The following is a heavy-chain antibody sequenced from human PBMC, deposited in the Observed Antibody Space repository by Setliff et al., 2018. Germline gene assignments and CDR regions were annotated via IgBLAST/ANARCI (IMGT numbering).Heavy chain of an antibody. D-gene: IGHD6-6*01. CDR3: ARGRIAERPEPIDY. CDR2: INDSGST. J-gene: IGHJ4*02. V-gene: IGHV4-34*01. Sequence: SETLSLTCAVYGESFSRHFWTWIRQPPGRGLEWFGEINDSGSTNYHPSLKSRVIISVDTSNNQFSLKLTSVTAADTAVYFCARGRIAERPEPIDYWGQGTLVTVSS. CDR1: GESFSRHF.